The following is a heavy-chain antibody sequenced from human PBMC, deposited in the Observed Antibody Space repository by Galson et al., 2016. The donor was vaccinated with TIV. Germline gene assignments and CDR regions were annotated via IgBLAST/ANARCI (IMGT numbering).Heavy chain of an antibody. D-gene: IGHD3-22*01. CDR1: GASINRGDCY. Sequence: SETLSLTCTVSGASINRGDCYWAWIRQPPGKGLQWIGYIYYTGSTNYNPSLKSRVTISRDTSKNSFSLRLNSVTAADTAVYYCASVGGRMPMLVPLSPFDIWGQGTQAIVSA. V-gene: IGHV4-61*05. CDR2: IYYTGST. J-gene: IGHJ3*02. CDR3: ASVGGRMPMLVPLSPFDI.